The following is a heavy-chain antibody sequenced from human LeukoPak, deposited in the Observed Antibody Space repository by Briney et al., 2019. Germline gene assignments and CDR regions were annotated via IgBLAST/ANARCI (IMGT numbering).Heavy chain of an antibody. D-gene: IGHD6-19*01. Sequence: PGGSLRLSCAASGFTFSSYNMNWLRQATGKALEWVSSITSSSSYIYYADSVKGRFTIPRDNAKNSLYLQMNSLRAEDTAVYYCARDLAVAEQEVYWGQGTLVTVSS. CDR3: ARDLAVAEQEVY. J-gene: IGHJ4*02. V-gene: IGHV3-21*01. CDR2: ITSSSSYI. CDR1: GFTFSSYN.